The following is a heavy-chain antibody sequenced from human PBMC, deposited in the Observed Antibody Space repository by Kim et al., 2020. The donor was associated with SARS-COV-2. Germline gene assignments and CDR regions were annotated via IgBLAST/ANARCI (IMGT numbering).Heavy chain of an antibody. CDR3: ARDSGYSYGYELAFDI. Sequence: SVKGRLTISRDKAKNTLYRQMNSLRAEDTAVYYCARDSGYSYGYELAFDIWGQGTMVTVSS. D-gene: IGHD5-18*01. J-gene: IGHJ3*02. V-gene: IGHV3-74*01.